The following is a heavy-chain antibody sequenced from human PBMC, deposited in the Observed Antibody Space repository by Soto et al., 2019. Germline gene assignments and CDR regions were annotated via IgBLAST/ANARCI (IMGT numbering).Heavy chain of an antibody. CDR1: GYTFTSYG. Sequence: ASVKVSCKASGYTFTSYGISWVRQAPGQGLEWMGCISAYSFNTNYAQKFQGRLTMTTDTSTNTAYMELRSLRSDDTAVYYCARDRTTCGVVIKNYYYVMDVWGKGTSVTVVS. CDR2: ISAYSFNT. J-gene: IGHJ6*04. CDR3: ARDRTTCGVVIKNYYYVMDV. D-gene: IGHD3-3*01. V-gene: IGHV1-18*01.